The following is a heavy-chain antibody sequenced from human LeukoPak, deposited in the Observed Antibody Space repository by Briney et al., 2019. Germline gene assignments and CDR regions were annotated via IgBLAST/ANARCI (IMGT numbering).Heavy chain of an antibody. CDR1: GSTFNSFS. CDR2: ISSSTIYT. CDR3: AKDHPQAYYFDY. J-gene: IGHJ4*02. V-gene: IGHV3-21*04. Sequence: GGSLRLSCAASGSTFNSFSMNWVRQAPGKGLEWVSSISSSTIYTYYADSVKCRFTISRENAKNTLYLQMYSLRAEDTAVYYCAKDHPQAYYFDYWGQGTLVTVSS.